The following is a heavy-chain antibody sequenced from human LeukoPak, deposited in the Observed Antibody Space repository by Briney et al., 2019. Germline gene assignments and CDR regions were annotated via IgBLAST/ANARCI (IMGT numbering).Heavy chain of an antibody. V-gene: IGHV1-46*04. J-gene: IGHJ4*02. CDR2: INPNGGSP. CDR3: ASGGYRYYFDY. D-gene: IGHD3-22*01. Sequence: ASVKVSCKASGYTFTSHQMHWVRQAPGEGLEWVGIINPNGGSPHFAQKLQGRVTMITDMSTSTVYMELSSLRSEDTAVYYCASGGYRYYFDYWGQGTLVTVSS. CDR1: GYTFTSHQ.